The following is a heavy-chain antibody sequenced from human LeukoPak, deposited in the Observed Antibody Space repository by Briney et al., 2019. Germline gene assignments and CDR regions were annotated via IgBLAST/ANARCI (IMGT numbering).Heavy chain of an antibody. CDR3: PRRPPAPQGIQPFVY. D-gene: IGHD5-18*01. Sequence: GESLKISCKGSGYSFTSYWIGWVRQMPGKGLEWMGIIYPGDSDTRYSPSFQGQVTISADKSISTAYLQWSSLKASDTAMYYCPRRPPAPQGIQPFVYWGQGTLVTASS. J-gene: IGHJ4*02. V-gene: IGHV5-51*01. CDR1: GYSFTSYW. CDR2: IYPGDSDT.